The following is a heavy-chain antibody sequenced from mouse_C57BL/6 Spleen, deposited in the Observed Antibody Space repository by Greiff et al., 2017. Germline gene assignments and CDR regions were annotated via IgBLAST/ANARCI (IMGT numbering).Heavy chain of an antibody. Sequence: QVHVKQPGAELVKPGASVKMSCKASGYTFTSYWITWVKQRPGQGLEWIGDIYPGSGSTNYNEKFKSKATLTVDTSSSTAYMQLSSLTSEDSAVYYCAREGDYEYFDVWGTGTTVTVSS. CDR3: AREGDYEYFDV. D-gene: IGHD2-4*01. V-gene: IGHV1-55*01. CDR2: IYPGSGST. J-gene: IGHJ1*03. CDR1: GYTFTSYW.